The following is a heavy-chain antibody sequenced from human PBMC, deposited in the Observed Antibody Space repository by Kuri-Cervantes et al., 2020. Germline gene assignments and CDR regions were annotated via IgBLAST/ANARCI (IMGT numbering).Heavy chain of an antibody. V-gene: IGHV3-30*02. D-gene: IGHD3-22*01. J-gene: IGHJ6*02. CDR1: GFTFSSYG. CDR2: IWYDGSNK. Sequence: GESLKISCTASGFTFSSYGMHWVRQAPGKGLEWVAVIWYDGSNKYYADSVKGRFTISRDNSKNTLYLQMNSLRAEDTAVYYCAKERYYYDSSGYPNINYYYGMDVWGQGTTVTVSS. CDR3: AKERYYYDSSGYPNINYYYGMDV.